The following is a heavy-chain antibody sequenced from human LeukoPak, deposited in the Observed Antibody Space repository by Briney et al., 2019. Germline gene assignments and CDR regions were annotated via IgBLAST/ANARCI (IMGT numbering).Heavy chain of an antibody. J-gene: IGHJ4*02. CDR1: GFTFDDYA. CDR2: ISWNSGNI. CDR3: ARDLYYGDKIGY. V-gene: IGHV3-9*01. D-gene: IGHD4-23*01. Sequence: GGSLRLSCAASGFTFDDYAMHWVRQAPGKGLEWVSGISWNSGNIGHADSVQGRFTISRDNAKNSLYLQMNSLRAEDTAVYYCARDLYYGDKIGYWGQGTLVTVSS.